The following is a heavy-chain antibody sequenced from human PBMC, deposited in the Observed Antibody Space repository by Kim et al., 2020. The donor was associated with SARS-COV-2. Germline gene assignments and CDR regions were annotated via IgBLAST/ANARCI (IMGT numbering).Heavy chain of an antibody. CDR3: AKDTRYSGSYYRDYYGMDV. J-gene: IGHJ6*02. D-gene: IGHD1-26*01. V-gene: IGHV3-30*02. Sequence: RFTISRDNSKNTLYLQMNSLRAEDTAVYYCAKDTRYSGSYYRDYYGMDVWGQGTTVTVSS.